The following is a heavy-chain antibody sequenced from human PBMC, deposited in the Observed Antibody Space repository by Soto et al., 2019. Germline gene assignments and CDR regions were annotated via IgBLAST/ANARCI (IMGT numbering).Heavy chain of an antibody. CDR3: TSSGNPAELVAFDI. CDR1: GFTFGDYA. CDR2: IRSEAYGGTT. D-gene: IGHD2-15*01. J-gene: IGHJ3*02. V-gene: IGHV3-49*03. Sequence: PGGSLRLSCTASGFTFGDYAMSWFRQAPGKGLEWVGFIRSEAYGGTTEYAASVKGRFTISRDDSKSIAYLQMNSLKTEDTAVYYCTSSGNPAELVAFDIWGQGTMVTVSS.